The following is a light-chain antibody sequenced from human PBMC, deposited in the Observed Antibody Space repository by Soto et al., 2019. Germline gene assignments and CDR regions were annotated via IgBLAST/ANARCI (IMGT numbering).Light chain of an antibody. V-gene: IGKV1-39*01. CDR2: AAS. CDR3: KQSYSSPPT. CDR1: QSISNH. J-gene: IGKJ1*01. Sequence: DIQMTQSPSSLSASVEDRVIITCRASQSISNHLNWYQQKPGKAPKLLIFAASSLQSGVPSRFSGSRSGPDFTLTISSLQPEDFATYYCKQSYSSPPTFGQGTKVEIX.